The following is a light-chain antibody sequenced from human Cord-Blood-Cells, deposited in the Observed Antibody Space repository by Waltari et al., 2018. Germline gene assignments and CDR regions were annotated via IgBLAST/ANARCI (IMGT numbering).Light chain of an antibody. V-gene: IGKV1-NL1*01. CDR1: QGISNS. CDR3: QQYYSTRT. CDR2: AAS. Sequence: DIQMTQSPSSLSASEGDRVTITCRASQGISNSLAWYQQKPGKAPKLLLYAASRLESGVPSRFSGSGSGTDYTLTISSLQPEDFATYYCQQYYSTRTFGQGTKVEIK. J-gene: IGKJ1*01.